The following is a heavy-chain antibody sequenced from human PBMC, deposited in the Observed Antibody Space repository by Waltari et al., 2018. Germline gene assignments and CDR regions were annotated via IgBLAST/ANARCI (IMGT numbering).Heavy chain of an antibody. CDR3: ATRSTSCYWACWFDP. V-gene: IGHV1-69*12. D-gene: IGHD2-2*01. CDR1: GGPFRSYA. J-gene: IGHJ5*02. Sequence: QVQLVQSGAAVKKPGSSVKVSCKASGGPFRSYAISWVRQAPGQGLEWRGGIIPIFGTANYAQKFQGRVTITADESTSTAYMELSSLRSEDTAVYYCATRSTSCYWACWFDPWGQGTLVTVSS. CDR2: IIPIFGTA.